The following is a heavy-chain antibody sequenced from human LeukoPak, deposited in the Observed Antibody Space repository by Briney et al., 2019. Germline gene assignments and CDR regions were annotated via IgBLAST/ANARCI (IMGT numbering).Heavy chain of an antibody. CDR1: GGTFSSYA. CDR3: ARDSVLYGDYNNWFDP. Sequence: SVKVSRKASGGTFSSYAISWVRQAPGQGLEWMGRIIPILGIANYAQKFQSRVTITADKSTSTAYMELSSLRSEDTAVYYCARDSVLYGDYNNWFDPWGQGTLVTVSS. V-gene: IGHV1-69*04. D-gene: IGHD4-17*01. CDR2: IIPILGIA. J-gene: IGHJ5*02.